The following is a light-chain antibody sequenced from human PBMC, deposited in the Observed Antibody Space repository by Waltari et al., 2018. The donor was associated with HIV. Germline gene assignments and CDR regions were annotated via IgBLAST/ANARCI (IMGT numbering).Light chain of an antibody. Sequence: DIPPTQSPSTVSASVGDRITITCPASPTVYNWLAWYQQRPGKAPKLLIYNASTLESGVPPRFSGSGSGTEFTLTINGLQSDDFATYYCQQYYSYSTFGPGTKVDIK. CDR3: QQYYSYST. CDR1: PTVYNW. J-gene: IGKJ3*01. V-gene: IGKV1-5*03. CDR2: NAS.